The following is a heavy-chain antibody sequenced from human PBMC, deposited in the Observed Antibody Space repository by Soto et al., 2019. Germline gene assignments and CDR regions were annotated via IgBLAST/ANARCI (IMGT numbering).Heavy chain of an antibody. Sequence: QVQLVESGGGVVQPGRSLRLSCAASGFTFSSYGMHWVRQAPGKGLEWVAVIWYDGSNKYYADSVKGRFTISRDNSKNTLYLQMNSLRAEDTAVYYCARGHRSLAVAVPDYWGQGTLVTVSS. CDR1: GFTFSSYG. J-gene: IGHJ4*02. CDR2: IWYDGSNK. V-gene: IGHV3-33*01. CDR3: ARGHRSLAVAVPDY. D-gene: IGHD6-19*01.